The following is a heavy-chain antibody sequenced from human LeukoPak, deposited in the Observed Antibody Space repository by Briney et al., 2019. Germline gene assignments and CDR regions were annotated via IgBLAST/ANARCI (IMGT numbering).Heavy chain of an antibody. CDR3: ARDVGPEGFFFGF. CDR2: TGGSDGNT. Sequence: GGSLRLSCAASGFTFSNYAMTWVRQAPGKGLEWLTTGGSDGNTYYSDSVKGRFTTSRDNSKSTLYLQMNSLRAEDTAIYYCARDVGPEGFFFGFWGQGTLVTVSS. D-gene: IGHD3-3*01. V-gene: IGHV3-23*01. J-gene: IGHJ4*02. CDR1: GFTFSNYA.